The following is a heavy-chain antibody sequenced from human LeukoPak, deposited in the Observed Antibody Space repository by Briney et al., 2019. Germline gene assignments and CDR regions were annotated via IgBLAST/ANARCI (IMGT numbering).Heavy chain of an antibody. CDR1: GGSIGSHY. CDR3: ARDYYDSRGEAFDI. Sequence: SETLSLTCTVSGGSIGSHYWSWIRQHPGEGLEWIGYIYYSGTTSYNPSLKSRVTISVDTSKNQFSLKLSSVTAADTGVYYCARDYYDSRGEAFDIWGLGTMVTVSS. CDR2: IYYSGTT. V-gene: IGHV4-59*11. J-gene: IGHJ3*02. D-gene: IGHD3-22*01.